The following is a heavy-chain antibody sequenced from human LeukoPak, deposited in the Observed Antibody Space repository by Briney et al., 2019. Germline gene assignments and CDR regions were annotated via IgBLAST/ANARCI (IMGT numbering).Heavy chain of an antibody. J-gene: IGHJ4*02. CDR3: AKGRVSITSSSDY. D-gene: IGHD2-2*01. CDR2: ISGSGGST. CDR1: GFTFSSYA. V-gene: IGHV3-23*01. Sequence: GGSLRLSCAASGFTFSSYAMSWVRQAPGKGLEWVSTISGSGGSTYYADSVKGRLTISRDNSKDTLYLQMNSLRAEDTAVYYCAKGRVSITSSSDYWGQGTLVTVSS.